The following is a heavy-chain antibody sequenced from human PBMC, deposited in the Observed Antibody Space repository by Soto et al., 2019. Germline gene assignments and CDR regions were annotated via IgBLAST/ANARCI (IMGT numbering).Heavy chain of an antibody. D-gene: IGHD1-26*01. Sequence: QLQLQESGPGLVKPAETLSLTCTVSGGSITNSSYYWGWFRQPPGKGPAWIGTFYYSGTTYYNPSLKSRVPISVETPKNQLPLNLSSMPAAEPAEFYCASLTRQYSGSYHWWFGPWGRGTLVTVSS. J-gene: IGHJ5*02. CDR3: ASLTRQYSGSYHWWFGP. V-gene: IGHV4-39*01. CDR2: FYYSGTT. CDR1: GGSITNSSYY.